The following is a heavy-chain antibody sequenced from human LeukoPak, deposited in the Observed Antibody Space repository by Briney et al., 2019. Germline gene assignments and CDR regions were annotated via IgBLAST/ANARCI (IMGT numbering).Heavy chain of an antibody. Sequence: MPSETLSLTCTVSGGSISSYYWSWIRQPPGKGLEWIGRIYTSGSTNYNPFLKSRVTISVDTSKNQFSLKLSSVTAADTAVYYCARTIVVVPAAHFDYWGQGTLVTVSS. CDR2: IYTSGST. D-gene: IGHD2-2*01. CDR1: GGSISSYY. J-gene: IGHJ4*02. CDR3: ARTIVVVPAAHFDY. V-gene: IGHV4-4*08.